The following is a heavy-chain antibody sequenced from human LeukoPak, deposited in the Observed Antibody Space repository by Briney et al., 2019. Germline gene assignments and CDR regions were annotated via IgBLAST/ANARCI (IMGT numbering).Heavy chain of an antibody. CDR3: ARKKYSSSWPVDY. V-gene: IGHV1-46*01. J-gene: IGHJ4*02. Sequence: GASVKVSCKVSGYTLTELSMHWVRQAPGQGLEWMGIINPSGGSTSYAQKLQGRVTMTRDTSTSTVYMELSSLRSEDTAVYYCARKKYSSSWPVDYWGQGTLVTVSS. D-gene: IGHD6-13*01. CDR2: INPSGGST. CDR1: GYTLTELS.